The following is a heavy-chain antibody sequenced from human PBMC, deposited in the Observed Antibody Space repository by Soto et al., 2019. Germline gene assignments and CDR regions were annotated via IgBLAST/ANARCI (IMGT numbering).Heavy chain of an antibody. Sequence: QVQLQESGPGLVKPSGTLSLTCAVSNGSMSNNDWWSWVRQPPGKGLEWIGEINHSGTTNYNPSLKSRVTILVDKSKNQFSLKLTSVTAADTAVYYCARGITFGGVIFDDWGQGTLVTVSS. J-gene: IGHJ4*02. V-gene: IGHV4-4*02. CDR3: ARGITFGGVIFDD. CDR2: INHSGTT. CDR1: NGSMSNNDW. D-gene: IGHD3-16*01.